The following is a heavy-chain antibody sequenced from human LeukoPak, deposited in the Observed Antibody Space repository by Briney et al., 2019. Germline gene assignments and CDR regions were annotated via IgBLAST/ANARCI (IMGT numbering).Heavy chain of an antibody. Sequence: GGSLRLSCAASGFTVSSNYMSWVRQAPGKGLECVSVIYSGGSTYYADSVKGRFTISRDNSKNTLYLQMNSLRAEDTAVYYCARGGSSTDYYYYYGMDVWGQGTTVTVSS. CDR3: ARGGSSTDYYYYYGMDV. V-gene: IGHV3-53*01. D-gene: IGHD2-2*01. CDR2: IYSGGST. J-gene: IGHJ6*02. CDR1: GFTVSSNY.